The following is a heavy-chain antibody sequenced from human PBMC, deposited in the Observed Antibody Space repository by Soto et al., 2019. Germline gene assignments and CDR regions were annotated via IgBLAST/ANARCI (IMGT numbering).Heavy chain of an antibody. CDR1: GFTFSSYE. D-gene: IGHD3-10*01. J-gene: IGHJ6*02. CDR3: AREGMVRGVIILPYYYYGMDV. V-gene: IGHV3-48*03. CDR2: ISSSGSTI. Sequence: PGGSLRLSCGASGFTFSSYEMNWVRQAPGKRQEWVSYISSSGSTIYYADSVKGRFTISRDNAKNSLYLQMNSLRAEDTAVYYCAREGMVRGVIILPYYYYGMDVWGQGTTVTVSS.